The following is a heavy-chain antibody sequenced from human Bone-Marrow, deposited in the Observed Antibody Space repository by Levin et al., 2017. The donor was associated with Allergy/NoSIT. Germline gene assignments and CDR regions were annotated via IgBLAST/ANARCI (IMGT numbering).Heavy chain of an antibody. J-gene: IGHJ3*02. CDR1: GYTFTDYY. Sequence: GESLKISCRASGYTFTDYYMHWVRQAPGQGLEWMGWINPNSGGTNFAQKFQDRVTLTRDTSISTAYMELTRLKSDDTAVYYCARDGAFDIWGQGTMVTVSS. CDR2: INPNSGGT. V-gene: IGHV1-2*02. CDR3: ARDGAFDI.